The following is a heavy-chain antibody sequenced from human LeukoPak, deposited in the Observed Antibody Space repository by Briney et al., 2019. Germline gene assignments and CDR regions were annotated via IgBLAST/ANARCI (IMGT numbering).Heavy chain of an antibody. CDR3: ARSYVYYYGMDV. CDR2: IYSGGST. D-gene: IGHD1-26*01. Sequence: GGSLRLSCVASGFTVSSNYMSWVRQAPGKGLEWVSVIYSGGSTYYADSVKGRFTISRDNSKNTLYLQMNSLGAEDTAVYYCARSYVYYYGMDVWGQGTTVTVSS. J-gene: IGHJ6*02. CDR1: GFTVSSNY. V-gene: IGHV3-66*01.